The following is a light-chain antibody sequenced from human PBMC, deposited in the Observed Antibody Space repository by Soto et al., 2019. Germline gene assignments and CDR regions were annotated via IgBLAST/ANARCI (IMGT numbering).Light chain of an antibody. V-gene: IGKV3-11*01. J-gene: IGKJ4*01. CDR1: QSVSSY. CDR2: DAS. Sequence: EIVLTQSPATQSLSPGERATLSCRDSQSVSSYLAWYQQKPGQAPRLLIYDASNRATGIPARFSGSGSGTDFTLTISSLEPEDFAIYYCQQRSNWPPVTFGGGTKVEIK. CDR3: QQRSNWPPVT.